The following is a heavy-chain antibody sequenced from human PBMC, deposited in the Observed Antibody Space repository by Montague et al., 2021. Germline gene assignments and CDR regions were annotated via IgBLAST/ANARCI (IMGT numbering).Heavy chain of an antibody. CDR2: IYYNEKT. CDR3: ARGQQMNYFDF. V-gene: IGHV4-59*13. J-gene: IGHJ4*02. Sequence: SETLSLTCAVSGASITTYYWSWIRQPPGQGLEWIGHIYYNEKTNYDPSLKSRVTISMDTPKNHFSLNVTSVTAADTALYFCARGQQMNYFDFWGQGTLVTVSS. CDR1: GASITTYY. D-gene: IGHD1/OR15-1a*01.